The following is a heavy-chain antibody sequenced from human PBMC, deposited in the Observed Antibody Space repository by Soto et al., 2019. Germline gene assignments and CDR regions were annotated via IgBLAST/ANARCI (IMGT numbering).Heavy chain of an antibody. CDR2: ISYDGSNK. D-gene: IGHD2-15*01. CDR1: GFTFSSYA. Sequence: GGSLRLSCAASGFTFSSYAMHWVRQAPGKGLEWVAVISYDGSNKYYADPVKGRFTISRDNSKNTLYLQMNSLRAEDTAVYYCARDPCSGGSCYPPFFDYWGQGTLVTVSS. V-gene: IGHV3-30-3*01. CDR3: ARDPCSGGSCYPPFFDY. J-gene: IGHJ4*02.